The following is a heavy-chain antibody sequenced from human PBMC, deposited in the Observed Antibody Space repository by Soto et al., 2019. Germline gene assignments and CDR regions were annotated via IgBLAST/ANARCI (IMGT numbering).Heavy chain of an antibody. Sequence: GGSLRLSCAASGFTFSSYGMHWVRQAPGKGLEWVAVIWYDGSNKYYADSVKGRFTISRDNSKNTLYLQMNSLRAEDTAVYYCARGSWYYGSGHSRGMDVWGQGTTVTVSS. CDR2: IWYDGSNK. J-gene: IGHJ6*02. V-gene: IGHV3-33*01. CDR3: ARGSWYYGSGHSRGMDV. D-gene: IGHD3-10*01. CDR1: GFTFSSYG.